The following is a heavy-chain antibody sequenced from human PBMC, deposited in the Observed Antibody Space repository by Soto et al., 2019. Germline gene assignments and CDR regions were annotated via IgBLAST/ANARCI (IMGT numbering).Heavy chain of an antibody. Sequence: SETLSLTCAVYGGSFSGYYWSWIRQPPGKGPEWIGEINHSGSTNYNPSLKSRVTISVDTSKNQFSLKLSSVTAADTAVYYCARDRFLFTMVRGRGYNWFAPWGQVTLVSVS. D-gene: IGHD3-10*01. CDR1: GGSFSGYY. V-gene: IGHV4-34*01. CDR2: INHSGST. CDR3: ARDRFLFTMVRGRGYNWFAP. J-gene: IGHJ5*02.